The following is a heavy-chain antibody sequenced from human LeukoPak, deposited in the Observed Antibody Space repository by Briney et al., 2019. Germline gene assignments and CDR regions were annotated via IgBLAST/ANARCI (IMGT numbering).Heavy chain of an antibody. CDR2: ISAYNGNT. Sequence: ASVKVSCKGSGYTFTSYGISWVRQARGQGREWMGWISAYNGNTNYAQKLQGTVTMTTDTSTSTAYMELRSLRSDDTAVYYCARGGYYDFWSGPPGNWFDPWGQGTLVTVSS. CDR3: ARGGYYDFWSGPPGNWFDP. CDR1: GYTFTSYG. D-gene: IGHD3-3*01. V-gene: IGHV1-18*01. J-gene: IGHJ5*02.